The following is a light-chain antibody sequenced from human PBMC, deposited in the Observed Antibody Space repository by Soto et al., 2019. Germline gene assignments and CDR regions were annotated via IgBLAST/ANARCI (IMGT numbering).Light chain of an antibody. CDR2: QVS. Sequence: QSAPTQPASVSGSPGQSITTSCTGNSRAIGAYNAVSWYQQHPGKAPKLIVFQVSFRPSAVSDRFSGSKSDNTASLTISGLQTEDEADYYCLSYTASSTFGFGTGTKVTVL. CDR3: LSYTASSTFG. V-gene: IGLV2-14*03. J-gene: IGLJ1*01. CDR1: SRAIGAYNA.